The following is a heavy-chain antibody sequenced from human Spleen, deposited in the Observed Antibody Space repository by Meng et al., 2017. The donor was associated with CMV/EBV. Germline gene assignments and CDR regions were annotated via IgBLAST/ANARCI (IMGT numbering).Heavy chain of an antibody. J-gene: IGHJ5*02. D-gene: IGHD3-22*01. V-gene: IGHV4-39*01. CDR2: IYYSGRT. CDR3: ARRVGYYLNWFDP. CDR1: GGSISSSSYY. Sequence: TVSGGSISSSSYYWGWIRQPPGKGLGWIGSIYYSGRTYYNPSLKSRVAISVDTSKNQFSLKLSSVTAADTAVYYCARRVGYYLNWFDPWGQGTLVTVSS.